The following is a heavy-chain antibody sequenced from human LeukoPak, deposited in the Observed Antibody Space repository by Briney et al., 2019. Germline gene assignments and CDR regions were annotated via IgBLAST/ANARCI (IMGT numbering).Heavy chain of an antibody. J-gene: IGHJ4*02. Sequence: PSETLSLTCTVSGGSISSGGYYWSWLPPHPGKDLEWIGYIYYSGSTYYNPSLKSRVTISVDTSKNKFSLKLSSVTAADTAVYYCARERDYYDSSGYYWGQGTLVTVSS. CDR3: ARERDYYDSSGYY. V-gene: IGHV4-31*03. D-gene: IGHD3-22*01. CDR2: IYYSGST. CDR1: GGSISSGGYY.